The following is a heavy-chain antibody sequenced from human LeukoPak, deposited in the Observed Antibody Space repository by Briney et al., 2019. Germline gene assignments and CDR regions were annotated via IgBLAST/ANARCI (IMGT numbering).Heavy chain of an antibody. J-gene: IGHJ3*02. CDR1: GFTFSSYV. Sequence: PGGTLRLSCAASGFTFSSYVMHWVRQAPGKGREWVGDISHDASNKYYAEFVKGRFTISRDNSKNTLYLQMNSLRAEDTAVYYCARGRGRRGSDAFDIWGQGTMVTV. CDR3: ARGRGRRGSDAFDI. CDR2: ISHDASNK. V-gene: IGHV3-30*04. D-gene: IGHD1-26*01.